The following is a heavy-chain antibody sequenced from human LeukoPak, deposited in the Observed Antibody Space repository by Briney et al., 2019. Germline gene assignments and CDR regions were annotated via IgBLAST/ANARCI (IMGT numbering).Heavy chain of an antibody. Sequence: GGSLRLSCAASGFTFSGYWMHWVRQAPGKGLVWVSRINTDGSSTSYADSVKGRFTISRDNSKNALYLQMNSLRAEDTAVYYCAKQAWWSGYYSFLHFDFWGQGTLVTVSS. V-gene: IGHV3-74*01. J-gene: IGHJ4*02. CDR2: INTDGSST. CDR1: GFTFSGYW. CDR3: AKQAWWSGYYSFLHFDF. D-gene: IGHD3-3*01.